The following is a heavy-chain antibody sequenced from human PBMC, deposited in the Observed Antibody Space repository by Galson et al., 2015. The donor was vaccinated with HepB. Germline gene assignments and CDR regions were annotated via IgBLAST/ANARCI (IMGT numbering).Heavy chain of an antibody. CDR2: INPSGGST. J-gene: IGHJ6*03. D-gene: IGHD3-22*01. V-gene: IGHV1-46*01. CDR3: ARGVDSSGYYYYYYYMDV. Sequence: SVKVSCKASGYKFTSYYMHWVRQAPGQGLEWMGIINPSGGSTDYAQKFRGRLTMTRDTSTSTVFMELSSLRSEDTAVYHCARGVDSSGYYYYYYYMDVWGKGTTVTVSS. CDR1: GYKFTSYY.